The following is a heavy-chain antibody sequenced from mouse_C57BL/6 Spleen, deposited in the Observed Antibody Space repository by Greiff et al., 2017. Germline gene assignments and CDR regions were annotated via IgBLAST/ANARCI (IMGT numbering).Heavy chain of an antibody. Sequence: QVQLQQSGAELAKPGASVKLSCKASGYTFTGYWMHWVKQRPGQGLEWIGYINPSSGYTKYNQKFKDKATLPADKSSSTAYMQLSSLTYEDSAVYYGAAQTRYYFDYWGQGTTLTVSS. V-gene: IGHV1-7*01. CDR3: AAQTRYYFDY. CDR1: GYTFTGYW. J-gene: IGHJ2*01. CDR2: INPSSGYT. D-gene: IGHD3-2*01.